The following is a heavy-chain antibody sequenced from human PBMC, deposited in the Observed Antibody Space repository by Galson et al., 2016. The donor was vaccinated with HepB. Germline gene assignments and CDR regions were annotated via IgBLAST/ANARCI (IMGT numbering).Heavy chain of an antibody. Sequence: VKVSCKASGYSFTGYFLNWVRQAPGQGLEWMGWIGPGSGDTEYAQKFQGRVTITRDRSISTVTMELNRLRSDDTAVYYCARSTGFGIRIDYWGQGTQVTVSS. D-gene: IGHD3-10*01. CDR1: GYSFTGYF. CDR2: IGPGSGDT. J-gene: IGHJ4*02. CDR3: ARSTGFGIRIDY. V-gene: IGHV1-2*02.